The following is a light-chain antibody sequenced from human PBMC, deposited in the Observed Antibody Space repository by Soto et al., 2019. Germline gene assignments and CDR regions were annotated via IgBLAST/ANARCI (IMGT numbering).Light chain of an antibody. J-gene: IGKJ1*01. V-gene: IGKV3-20*01. CDR2: GAS. Sequence: IVFTQSPCTLSLSPGERATLSCRASQSVSSSYLAWYQQKPGQAPRLLIYGASSRATGIPDRFSGSGSGTDFTLTISRLEPEDFAVYYCQQYGSSPWTFGQGTKVDI. CDR3: QQYGSSPWT. CDR1: QSVSSSY.